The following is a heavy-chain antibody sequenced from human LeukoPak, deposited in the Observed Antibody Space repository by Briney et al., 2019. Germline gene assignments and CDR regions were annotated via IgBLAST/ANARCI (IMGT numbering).Heavy chain of an antibody. D-gene: IGHD3-16*01. CDR1: GYTFTGYY. V-gene: IGHV1-69*13. CDR3: ATTGGDIYYYYMDV. J-gene: IGHJ6*03. CDR2: IIPVLSTA. Sequence: ASVKVSCKASGYTFTGYYMHWVRQAPGQGLEWMGGIIPVLSTANYAQKFQDRVTITADESTSTTYMELSSLKSEDTAVYYCATTGGDIYYYYMDVWGKGTTVTISS.